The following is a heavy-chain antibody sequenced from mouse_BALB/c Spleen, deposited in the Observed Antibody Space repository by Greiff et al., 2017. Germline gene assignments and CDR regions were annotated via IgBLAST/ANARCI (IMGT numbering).Heavy chain of an antibody. CDR1: GFTFSDYY. V-gene: IGHV5-4*02. Sequence: DVHLVESGGGLVKPGGSLKLSCAASGFTFSDYYMYWVRQTPEKRLEWVATISDGGSYTYYPDSVKGRFTISRDNAKNNLYLQMSSLKSEDTAMYYCARGGFYFDYWGQGTTLTVSS. CDR2: ISDGGSYT. CDR3: ARGGFYFDY. J-gene: IGHJ2*01.